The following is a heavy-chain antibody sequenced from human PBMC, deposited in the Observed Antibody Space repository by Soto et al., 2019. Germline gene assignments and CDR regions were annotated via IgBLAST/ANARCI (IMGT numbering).Heavy chain of an antibody. CDR3: ARGTVTSGRWFGP. CDR2: SSTFNGNT. V-gene: IGHV1-18*04. J-gene: IGHJ5*02. CDR1: ASTFTGYP. D-gene: IGHD4-17*01. Sequence: QGHLVQSGTEVKEPGASVKVSCKASASTFTGYPINWARQAPGQVLEWMGWSSTFNGNTKYAGNFEGRVTMTTNTSKTTAYMELTSLTFDVTAVYFCARGTVTSGRWFGPWGQGTLVSVSS.